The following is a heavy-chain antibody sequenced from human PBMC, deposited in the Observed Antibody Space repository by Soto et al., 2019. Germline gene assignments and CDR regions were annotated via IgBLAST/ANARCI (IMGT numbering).Heavy chain of an antibody. CDR1: GFTFSSYV. CDR3: ANGHEEDYMDV. V-gene: IGHV3-23*01. J-gene: IGHJ6*03. Sequence: EVQLLESGGGLVQPGGSLRLSCAASGFTFSSYVMSWVRQAPGKGLEWVSAISGSGGSTYYADSVKGRFTISRDNSNNTLYLQMNSLRAEDTAVYYYANGHEEDYMDVWGKGTTVTVSS. CDR2: ISGSGGST.